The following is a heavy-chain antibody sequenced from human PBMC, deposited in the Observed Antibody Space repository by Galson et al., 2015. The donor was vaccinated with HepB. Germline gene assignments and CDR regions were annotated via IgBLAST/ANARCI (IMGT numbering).Heavy chain of an antibody. CDR1: GYTFTSYY. Sequence: SVKVSCKASGYTFTSYYMHWVRQAPGQGLEWMGIINPSGGSTSYAQKFQGRVTMTRDTSTSTVYMELSSLRSEDTAVYYCARAHIVVVPAAMEYYFDYWGQGTLVTVSS. V-gene: IGHV1-46*01. J-gene: IGHJ4*02. D-gene: IGHD2-2*01. CDR2: INPSGGST. CDR3: ARAHIVVVPAAMEYYFDY.